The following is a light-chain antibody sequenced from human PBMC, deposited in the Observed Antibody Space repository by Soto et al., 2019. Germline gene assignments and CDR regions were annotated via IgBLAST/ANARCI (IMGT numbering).Light chain of an antibody. CDR2: GAS. CDR1: QSVSSSY. Sequence: EIVLTQSPGTLSLSPGERATLSCRACQSVSSSYLAWYQQKPGQAPRLLIYGASTRATGIPDRFSGSGSATDFTLTISRLEPEDFAVYYCQRYGTSPPLTFGGGTKVEIK. CDR3: QRYGTSPPLT. V-gene: IGKV3-20*01. J-gene: IGKJ4*01.